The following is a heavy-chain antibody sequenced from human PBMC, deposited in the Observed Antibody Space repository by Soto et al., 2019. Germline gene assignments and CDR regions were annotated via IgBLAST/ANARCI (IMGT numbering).Heavy chain of an antibody. D-gene: IGHD6-13*01. CDR2: IXXGXSXX. CDR3: ARHSGVAEDGTD. V-gene: IGHV5-51*01. Sequence: PGESLKISCKGSGYSFTTNWIGWVRQMPGKGLXWMXVIXXGXSXXXYXXSFQGQVAISADKSINTAYLQWSSLKASDTAMYYCARHSGVAEDGTDWGQGTLVTVSS. J-gene: IGHJ1*01. CDR1: GYSFTTNW.